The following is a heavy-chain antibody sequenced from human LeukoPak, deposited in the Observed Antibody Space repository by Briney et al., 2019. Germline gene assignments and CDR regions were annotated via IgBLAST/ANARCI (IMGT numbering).Heavy chain of an antibody. Sequence: GASVKVSCKASGYTFTSYAMHWVRQAPGQGLEWMGWITPSGGTNYPQKFQGRVAITRDTSITTAYMDLSRQTSDDTAVYYCARDRYGDGFAHFDYWGQGALVTVSS. CDR1: GYTFTSYA. CDR3: ARDRYGDGFAHFDY. D-gene: IGHD5-24*01. J-gene: IGHJ4*02. V-gene: IGHV1-2*02. CDR2: ITPSGGT.